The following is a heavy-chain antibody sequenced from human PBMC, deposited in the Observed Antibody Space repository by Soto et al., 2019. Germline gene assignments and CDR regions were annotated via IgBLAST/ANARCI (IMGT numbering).Heavy chain of an antibody. J-gene: IGHJ4*02. CDR2: IKTDGSTT. CDR3: ARNWNGVDY. CDR1: GFTFSNHW. V-gene: IGHV3-74*01. D-gene: IGHD1-1*01. Sequence: EVQLVESGGGLVQPGESLRLSCEASGFTFSNHWMHWVRQAPGEGPVWVARIKTDGSTTNYADYVKGRFTVSRDNAKNTLFLQMNSLRVEDTAVYYCARNWNGVDYWGQGTLVTVSS.